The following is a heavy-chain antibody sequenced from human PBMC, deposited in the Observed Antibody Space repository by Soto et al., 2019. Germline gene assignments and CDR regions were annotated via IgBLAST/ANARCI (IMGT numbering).Heavy chain of an antibody. CDR2: IYYSGST. CDR3: AGTLIAAAGNWNWFDP. D-gene: IGHD6-13*01. V-gene: IGHV4-31*03. Sequence: NPSETLSLTCTVSGGSISSGGYYWSWIRQHPGKGLEWIGYIYYSGSTYYNPSLKSRVTISVDTSKNQFSLKLSSVTAADTAVYYCAGTLIAAAGNWNWFDPWGQGTLVTVSS. J-gene: IGHJ5*02. CDR1: GGSISSGGYY.